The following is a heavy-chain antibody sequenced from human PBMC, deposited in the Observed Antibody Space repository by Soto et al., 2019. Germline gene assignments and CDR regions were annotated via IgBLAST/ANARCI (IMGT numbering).Heavy chain of an antibody. D-gene: IGHD6-13*01. Sequence: QVQLVESGGGVVQPGRSLRLSCAASGFTFSSYGMHWVRQAPGKGLEWVADIWYDGSKKYYADSVKGRFTISRDNSKNTLYLQMNSLRAEDTAVYYCARGTRAAAGLSYYYYYMDVWGKGTTVTVSS. CDR1: GFTFSSYG. CDR3: ARGTRAAAGLSYYYYYMDV. J-gene: IGHJ6*03. V-gene: IGHV3-33*01. CDR2: IWYDGSKK.